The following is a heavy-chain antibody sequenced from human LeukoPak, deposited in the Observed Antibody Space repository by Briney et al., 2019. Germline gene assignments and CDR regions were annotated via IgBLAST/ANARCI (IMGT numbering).Heavy chain of an antibody. Sequence: ASAKVSCKASGGTFSSYAISWVRQAPGQGLEWMGGIIPIFGTANYAQKFQGRVTITADESTSTAYMELSSLRSEDTAVYYCAMDPITMVRGVILFDYWGQGTLVTVSS. V-gene: IGHV1-69*13. CDR2: IIPIFGTA. CDR3: AMDPITMVRGVILFDY. D-gene: IGHD3-10*01. CDR1: GGTFSSYA. J-gene: IGHJ4*02.